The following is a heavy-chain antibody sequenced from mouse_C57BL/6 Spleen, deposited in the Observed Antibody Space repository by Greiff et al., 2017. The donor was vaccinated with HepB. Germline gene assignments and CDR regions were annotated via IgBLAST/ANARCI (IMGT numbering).Heavy chain of an antibody. D-gene: IGHD4-1*01. CDR1: GFTFSSYG. CDR3: ASLGVTGYAMDY. Sequence: EVQLVESGGDLVKPGGSLKLSCAASGFTFSSYGMSWVRQTPDKRLEWVATISSGGSYTYYPDSVKGRFTISRDNAKNTLYLQMSSLKSEDTAMYYCASLGVTGYAMDYWGQGTSVTVSS. V-gene: IGHV5-6*01. CDR2: ISSGGSYT. J-gene: IGHJ4*01.